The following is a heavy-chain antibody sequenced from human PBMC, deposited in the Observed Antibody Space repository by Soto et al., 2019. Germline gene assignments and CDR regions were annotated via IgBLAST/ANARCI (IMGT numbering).Heavy chain of an antibody. CDR2: ISYDGSNK. V-gene: IGHV3-30*18. CDR3: AKDSSGWGYYYYYYGMDV. CDR1: VFTFSSYG. J-gene: IGHJ6*02. Sequence: WWSLRLSCSASVFTFSSYGMHWFRQAPGKGLEWVAVISYDGSNKYYADSVKGRFTISRDNSKNTLYLQMNSLRAEDTAVYYCAKDSSGWGYYYYYYGMDVWGQGTTVTVSS. D-gene: IGHD6-19*01.